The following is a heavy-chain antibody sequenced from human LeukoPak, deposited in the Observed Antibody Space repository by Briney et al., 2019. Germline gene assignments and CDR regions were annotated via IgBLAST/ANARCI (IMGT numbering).Heavy chain of an antibody. J-gene: IGHJ6*03. CDR1: GYSISSGYY. Sequence: SETLSLTCTVSGYSISSGYYWGWIRQPPGKGLEWIGSIYHSGSTYYNPSLKSRVTISVDTSKNQFSLKLSSVTAADTAVYYCARFKSGTKYYYYYMDVWGKGTTVTISS. CDR3: ARFKSGTKYYYYYMDV. V-gene: IGHV4-38-2*02. CDR2: IYHSGST.